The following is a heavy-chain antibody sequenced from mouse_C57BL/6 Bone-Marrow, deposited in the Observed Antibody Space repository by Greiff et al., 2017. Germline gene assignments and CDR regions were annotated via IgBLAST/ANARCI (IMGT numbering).Heavy chain of an antibody. CDR1: GYSFTSYY. J-gene: IGHJ1*03. V-gene: IGHV1-66*01. D-gene: IGHD2-1*01. CDR2: IYPGSGNT. Sequence: VQLQQSGPELVKPGASVKISCKASGYSFTSYYIHWVKQRPGQGLEWIGWIYPGSGNTKYNEKFKGKATLTADTSSSTAYMQLSSLTSEDSAVYYCARQVRRGNYPTVGFDVWGTGTTVTVYS. CDR3: ARQVRRGNYPTVGFDV.